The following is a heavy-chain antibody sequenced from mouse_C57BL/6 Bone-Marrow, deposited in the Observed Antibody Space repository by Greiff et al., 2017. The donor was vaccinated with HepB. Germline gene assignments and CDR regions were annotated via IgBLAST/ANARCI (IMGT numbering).Heavy chain of an antibody. CDR3: ARLRREYYYAMDY. D-gene: IGHD2-12*01. J-gene: IGHJ4*01. CDR2: IDPSDSYT. CDR1: GYTFTSYW. Sequence: VQLQQPGAELVMPGASVKLSCKASGYTFTSYWMHWVKQRPGQGLEWIGEIDPSDSYTNYNQKFKGKSTLTVDKSSSTAYMQLSSLTSEDSAVYYCARLRREYYYAMDYWGQGTSVTVSS. V-gene: IGHV1-69*01.